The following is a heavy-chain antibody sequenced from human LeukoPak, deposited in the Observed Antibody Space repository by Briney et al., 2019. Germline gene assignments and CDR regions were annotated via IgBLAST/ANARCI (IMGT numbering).Heavy chain of an antibody. Sequence: PGGSLRLSCAASGFTVSSDFMNWVRQAPGKGLEWVSVIYTGDSTYYADSVKGRFTISRENAKNALYLQMNSLRAGDTAVYYCARGLYYYDSSGYYGDTFDIWGQGTMVIVSS. D-gene: IGHD3-22*01. J-gene: IGHJ3*02. CDR2: IYTGDST. CDR1: GFTVSSDF. CDR3: ARGLYYYDSSGYYGDTFDI. V-gene: IGHV3-53*01.